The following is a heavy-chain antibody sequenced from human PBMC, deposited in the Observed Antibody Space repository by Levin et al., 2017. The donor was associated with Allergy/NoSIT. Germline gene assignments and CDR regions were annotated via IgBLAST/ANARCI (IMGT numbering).Heavy chain of an antibody. J-gene: IGHJ3*02. Sequence: LSLTCAASGFTFSSYGMHWVRQAPGKGLEWVAVISYDGSNKYYADSVKGRFTISRDNSKNTLYLQMNSLRAEDTAVYYCARSYHDAFDIWGQGTMVTVSS. D-gene: IGHD1-26*01. V-gene: IGHV3-30*03. CDR2: ISYDGSNK. CDR3: ARSYHDAFDI. CDR1: GFTFSSYG.